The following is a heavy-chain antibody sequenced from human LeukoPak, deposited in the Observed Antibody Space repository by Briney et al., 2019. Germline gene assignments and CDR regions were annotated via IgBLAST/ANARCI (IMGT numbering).Heavy chain of an antibody. CDR1: GGSISSYY. Sequence: SETLSLTCTVSGGSISSYYWSWIRQPPGKGLEWIGYIYYSGSTNYNPSLKSRVTISVDTSKNQFSLKLSSVTAADTAVYYCARHCSGGSCGWFDPWGQGTLVTVSS. CDR3: ARHCSGGSCGWFDP. D-gene: IGHD2-15*01. J-gene: IGHJ5*02. V-gene: IGHV4-59*08. CDR2: IYYSGST.